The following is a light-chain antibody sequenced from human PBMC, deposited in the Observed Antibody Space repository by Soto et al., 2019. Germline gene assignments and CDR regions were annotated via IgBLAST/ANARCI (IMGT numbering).Light chain of an antibody. CDR1: QITTNN. Sequence: DLQRTHLPASRPSPIGNKPPTPSQLSQITTNNLGWYQQKPGKAPNLLISRASRWAKGITYRFSGSGSGTDFTFIITRLQREDLAIYYCQQYYGRPPLTFGQGTRLEIK. J-gene: IGKJ5*01. V-gene: IGKV1-33*01. CDR2: RAS. CDR3: QQYYGRPPLT.